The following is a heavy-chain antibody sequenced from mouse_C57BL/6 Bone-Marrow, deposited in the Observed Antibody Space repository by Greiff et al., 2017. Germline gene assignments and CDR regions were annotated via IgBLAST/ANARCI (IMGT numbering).Heavy chain of an antibody. Sequence: EVQRVESGGDLVKPGGSLKLSCAASGFTFSSYGMSWVRQTPDKRLEWVATISSGGSYTYYPDSVKGRFTISRDNAKNTLYLQMSSLKSEDTAMYYCARRAVPGYYYAMDYWGQGTSVTVSS. CDR1: GFTFSSYG. J-gene: IGHJ4*01. V-gene: IGHV5-6*01. CDR3: ARRAVPGYYYAMDY. CDR2: ISSGGSYT.